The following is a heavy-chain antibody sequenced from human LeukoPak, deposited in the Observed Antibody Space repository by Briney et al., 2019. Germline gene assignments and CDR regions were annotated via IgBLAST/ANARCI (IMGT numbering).Heavy chain of an antibody. D-gene: IGHD2/OR15-2a*01. Sequence: PSETLSLTCAVYGGSFSGYYWRWIRQPPGKGLEWIGEINHSGSTNYNPSLKSRVTISVDTSKNQFSLKLSSVTAADTAVYYCARVYVNNYYYYYGMDVWGQGTTVTVSS. CDR3: ARVYVNNYYYYYGMDV. CDR2: INHSGST. J-gene: IGHJ6*02. CDR1: GGSFSGYY. V-gene: IGHV4-34*01.